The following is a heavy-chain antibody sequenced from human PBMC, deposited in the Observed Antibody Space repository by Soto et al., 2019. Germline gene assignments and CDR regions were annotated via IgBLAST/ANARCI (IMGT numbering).Heavy chain of an antibody. D-gene: IGHD4-17*01. CDR3: ARLARTVTTPLETEYFQH. CDR2: IYYSGST. Sequence: PSETLSLTCTVSGGSISSYYWSWIRQPPGKGLEWIGYIYYSGSTNYNPSLKSRVTISVDTSKNQFSLKLSSVTAADTAVYYCARLARTVTTPLETEYFQHWGQGTLVTVSS. V-gene: IGHV4-59*08. CDR1: GGSISSYY. J-gene: IGHJ1*01.